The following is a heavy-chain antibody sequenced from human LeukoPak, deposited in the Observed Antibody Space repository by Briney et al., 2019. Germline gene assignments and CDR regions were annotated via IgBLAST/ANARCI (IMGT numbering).Heavy chain of an antibody. V-gene: IGHV3-30*03. Sequence: PGGSLRLSCAASGFTFSGYGMHWVRQAPGKGLEWVAVISYDGSNKYYADSVKGRFTISRDNSKNTLYLQMNSLRAEDTAVYYCARRAGAYSRPYDYWGQGTLVTVSS. J-gene: IGHJ4*02. CDR1: GFTFSGYG. D-gene: IGHD4/OR15-4a*01. CDR3: ARRAGAYSRPYDY. CDR2: ISYDGSNK.